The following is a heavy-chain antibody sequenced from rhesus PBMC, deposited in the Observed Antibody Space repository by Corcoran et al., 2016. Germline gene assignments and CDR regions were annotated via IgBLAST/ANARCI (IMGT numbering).Heavy chain of an antibody. D-gene: IGHD5-24*01. J-gene: IGHJ4*01. CDR1: GFSLSTSGMG. CDR3: ARSWVPRYYFDS. Sequence: QVTLQESGPALVKPTQTLTLTCTFSGFSLSTSGMGVGWIRQTSRKTLEWLAHIYWNDDKYSSTTLKSRLTISKDTSKNQVVLTLTNMDPVDTATYYCARSWVPRYYFDSWGQEVLVTVSS. CDR2: IYWNDDK. V-gene: IGHV2-1*01.